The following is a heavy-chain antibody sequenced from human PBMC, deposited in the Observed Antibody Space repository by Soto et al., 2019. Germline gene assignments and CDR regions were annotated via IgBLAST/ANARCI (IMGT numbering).Heavy chain of an antibody. D-gene: IGHD4-17*01. Sequence: TSETQSLTCTVSGGSITNYYWSWIRQPPGKGLEWIGYIYYSGRTSYNPSLKSRVTISVDTSKNQLSLKLSSVTAADTAVYYCARRYGYYFDYWGQGTLVTVSS. CDR3: ARRYGYYFDY. J-gene: IGHJ4*02. CDR1: GGSITNYY. V-gene: IGHV4-59*08. CDR2: IYYSGRT.